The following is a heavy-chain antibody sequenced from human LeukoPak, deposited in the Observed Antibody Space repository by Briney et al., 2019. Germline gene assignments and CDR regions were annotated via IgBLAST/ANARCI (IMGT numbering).Heavy chain of an antibody. J-gene: IGHJ4*02. CDR1: KFTFSSYA. D-gene: IGHD3-16*02. CDR3: AKDHESGYDYVWGSYRYSFAY. V-gene: IGHV3-23*01. CDR2: ISGSGGST. Sequence: GGSLRLSCAASKFTFSSYAMSWVRQAPGRGLEWVSTISGSGGSTYYADSVKGRFTISRDNSKNTLYLQMNSLRAEDTAVYYCAKDHESGYDYVWGSYRYSFAYWGQGTLVTVSS.